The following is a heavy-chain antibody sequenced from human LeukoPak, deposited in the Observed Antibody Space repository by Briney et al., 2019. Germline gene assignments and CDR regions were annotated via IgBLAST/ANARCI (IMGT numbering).Heavy chain of an antibody. CDR3: ATVGIFGVVNLDY. V-gene: IGHV1-24*01. CDR1: GGTFSSYA. Sequence: ASVKVSCKASGGTFSSYAISWVRQAPGKGLEWMGGFDPEDGETIYAQKFQGRVTMTEDTSTDTAYMELSSLRSEDTAVYYCATVGIFGVVNLDYWGQGTLVTVSS. CDR2: FDPEDGET. J-gene: IGHJ4*02. D-gene: IGHD3-3*01.